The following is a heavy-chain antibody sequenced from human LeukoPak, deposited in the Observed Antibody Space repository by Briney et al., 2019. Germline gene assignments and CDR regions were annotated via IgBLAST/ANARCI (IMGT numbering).Heavy chain of an antibody. Sequence: GGSLGLSCAASGFTFSSYAMSWVRQAPGKGLEWVSAISGSGGSTYYADSVKGRFTISRDNSKNTLYLQMNSLRAEDTAVYYCAKDCNYDSSGYLGWGQGTLVTVSS. D-gene: IGHD3-22*01. CDR3: AKDCNYDSSGYLG. CDR1: GFTFSSYA. V-gene: IGHV3-23*01. J-gene: IGHJ4*02. CDR2: ISGSGGST.